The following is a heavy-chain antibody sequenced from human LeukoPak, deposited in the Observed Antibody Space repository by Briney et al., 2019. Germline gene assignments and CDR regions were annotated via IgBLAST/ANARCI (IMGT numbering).Heavy chain of an antibody. Sequence: ASVKVSCKASGYTFTGYYMHWVRQAPGQGLEWMGWINPNSGGTNYAQKFQGRVTMTRDTSISTAYMELSRLRSDDTAVYYCARVPATVGELIDYWGQGTLVTVSS. J-gene: IGHJ4*02. D-gene: IGHD1-7*01. CDR1: GYTFTGYY. CDR3: ARVPATVGELIDY. CDR2: INPNSGGT. V-gene: IGHV1-2*02.